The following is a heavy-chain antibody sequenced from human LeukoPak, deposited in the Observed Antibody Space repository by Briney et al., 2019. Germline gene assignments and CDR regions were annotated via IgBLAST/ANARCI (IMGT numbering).Heavy chain of an antibody. V-gene: IGHV3-48*04. CDR1: GFTFSSYS. Sequence: GGSLRLSCAASGFTFSSYSMNWVRQAPGKGLGWVSYISSSSSTIYYADSVKGRFTISRDNAKNSLYLQMNSLRAEDTAVYYCARAAFEVANEDAAFDIWGQGTMVTVSS. CDR3: ARAAFEVANEDAAFDI. D-gene: IGHD5-24*01. CDR2: ISSSSSTI. J-gene: IGHJ3*02.